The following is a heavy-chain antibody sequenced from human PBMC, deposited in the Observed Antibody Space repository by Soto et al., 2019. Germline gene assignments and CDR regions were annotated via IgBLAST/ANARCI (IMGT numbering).Heavy chain of an antibody. D-gene: IGHD5-18*01. J-gene: IGHJ4*02. CDR3: ARAGIQLWLKD. CDR1: GGSISSYY. V-gene: IGHV4-59*01. CDR2: IYYSGST. Sequence: SETLSLTCTVSGGSISSYYWSWIRQPPGKGLEWVGYIYYSGSTNYNPSLKSRVTISVDTSKNQFSLKLSSVTAADTAVYYCARAGIQLWLKDWGQGTLVTVSS.